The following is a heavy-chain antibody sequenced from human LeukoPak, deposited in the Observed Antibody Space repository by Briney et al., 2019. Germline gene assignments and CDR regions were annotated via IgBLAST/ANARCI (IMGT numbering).Heavy chain of an antibody. CDR3: ARESVQLIIDY. Sequence: GAAVKVSSKASGGTFSSYAISWVRQAPGQGLEWMGRIIPIFGTANYAQTFQGRVTITTDESTSTAYMELSSLRSEDTAVYYCARESVQLIIDYWGQGILVTVSA. D-gene: IGHD5-18*01. V-gene: IGHV1-69*05. CDR2: IIPIFGTA. CDR1: GGTFSSYA. J-gene: IGHJ4*02.